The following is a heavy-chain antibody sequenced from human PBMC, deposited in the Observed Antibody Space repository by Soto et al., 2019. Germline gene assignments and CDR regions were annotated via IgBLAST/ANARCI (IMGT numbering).Heavy chain of an antibody. CDR2: ISGSGERT. J-gene: IGHJ6*02. CDR3: SKGDWLYDNYYGREV. Sequence: EEQLLESGGGLVQPGGSLRLSCTASGFTFSLYAMSWARHTPGKGLEWVASISGSGERTYYADSVKGRFTISKDNSQNSVFLQMNSLRAEDTAEYYCSKGDWLYDNYYGREVWGQGTSVTVSS. CDR1: GFTFSLYA. V-gene: IGHV3-23*01. D-gene: IGHD3-9*01.